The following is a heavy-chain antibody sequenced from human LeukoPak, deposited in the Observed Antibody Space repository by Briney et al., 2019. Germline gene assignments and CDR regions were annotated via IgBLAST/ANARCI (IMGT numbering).Heavy chain of an antibody. V-gene: IGHV3-30*03. D-gene: IGHD7-27*01. CDR3: ARDWGNWGYGWYFDH. CDR2: ISHDGNNK. J-gene: IGHJ4*02. Sequence: GTSLRLSCVASGFTFSTYGMHWVRQAPGKGLEWVAGISHDGNNKYYVDSVKGRFTISRDNSKNTLYLQMNTLRVEDTAVYYCARDWGNWGYGWYFDHWGQGTLVTVSS. CDR1: GFTFSTYG.